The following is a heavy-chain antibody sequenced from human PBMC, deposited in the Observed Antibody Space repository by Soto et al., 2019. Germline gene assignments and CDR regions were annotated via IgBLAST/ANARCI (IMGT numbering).Heavy chain of an antibody. Sequence: QAQLVESGGGVVQPGRSLILSCAASGFAFSSYGMHWVRQAPGTGLEWVAVISYDGSLQHYADSVKGRFTISRDNSKNMVLLQISSLRAEDTAVYYCVSDRGYGHASVPYSWGQGTLVSVSS. CDR2: ISYDGSLQ. D-gene: IGHD5-18*01. CDR1: GFAFSSYG. V-gene: IGHV3-30*03. CDR3: VSDRGYGHASVPYS. J-gene: IGHJ4*02.